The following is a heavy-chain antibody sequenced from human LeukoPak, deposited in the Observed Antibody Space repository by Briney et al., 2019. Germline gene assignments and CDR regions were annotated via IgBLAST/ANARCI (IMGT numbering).Heavy chain of an antibody. Sequence: ASVKVSCKASGYTFSGYYIHWVRQAPGQGLEWMGWINPSGGGTKYAQKFQGRVTMTRDTSISTAYMELSRLTSDDTAVYYCARDPPIGGADVFDIWGQGTMVTVSS. CDR3: ARDPPIGGADVFDI. D-gene: IGHD3-10*01. J-gene: IGHJ3*02. CDR2: INPSGGGT. CDR1: GYTFSGYY. V-gene: IGHV1-2*02.